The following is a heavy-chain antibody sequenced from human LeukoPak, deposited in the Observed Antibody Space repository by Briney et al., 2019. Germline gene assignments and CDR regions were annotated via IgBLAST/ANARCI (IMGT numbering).Heavy chain of an antibody. D-gene: IGHD5-12*01. J-gene: IGHJ6*02. Sequence: ASVKVSCKASGYTFTSYAMNWVRQAPGQGLEWMGWINTNTGNPTYAQGFTGRFVFSLDTSVSTAYLQISSLKAEDTAVYYCAREWRRYSGSSGSYYYYGMDVWGQGTTVTVSS. CDR1: GYTFTSYA. CDR2: INTNTGNP. CDR3: AREWRRYSGSSGSYYYYGMDV. V-gene: IGHV7-4-1*02.